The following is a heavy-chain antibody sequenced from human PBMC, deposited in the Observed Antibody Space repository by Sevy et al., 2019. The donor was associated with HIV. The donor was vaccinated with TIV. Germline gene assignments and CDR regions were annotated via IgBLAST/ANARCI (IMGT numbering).Heavy chain of an antibody. Sequence: GGSLRLSCAASGFTFDDYGMSWVRQAPGKGLEWVSGINWNGGGTGYADSVKGRFTISRDNAKNSLYLQMNSLRAEDTALYYCARETTLAAAGPRVCYFDYWGQGTLVTVSS. CDR3: ARETTLAAAGPRVCYFDY. CDR2: INWNGGGT. V-gene: IGHV3-20*04. CDR1: GFTFDDYG. J-gene: IGHJ4*02. D-gene: IGHD6-13*01.